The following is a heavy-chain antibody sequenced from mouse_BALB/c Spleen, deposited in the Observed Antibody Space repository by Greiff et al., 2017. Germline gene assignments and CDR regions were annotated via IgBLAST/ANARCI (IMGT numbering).Heavy chain of an antibody. J-gene: IGHJ2*01. CDR2: ISYSGST. CDR1: GYSITSDYA. Sequence: EVMLVESGPGLVKPSQSLSLTCTVTGYSITSDYAWNWIRQFPGNKLEWMGYISYSGSTSYNPSLKSRISITRDTSKNQFFLQLNSVTTEDTATYYCAREEFFDYWGQGTTLTVSS. CDR3: AREEFFDY. V-gene: IGHV3-2*02.